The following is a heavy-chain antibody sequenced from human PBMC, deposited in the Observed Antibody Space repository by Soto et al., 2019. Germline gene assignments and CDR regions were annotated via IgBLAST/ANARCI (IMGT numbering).Heavy chain of an antibody. CDR2: IDWDDDK. CDR3: ARALYYYGSGSYEEYYYYMDV. CDR1: GFSLSTSGMC. Sequence: SGPTLVNPTQTLTLTCTFSGFSLSTSGMCVSWIRQPPGKALEWLARIDWDDDKYYSTSLKTRLTISKDTSKNQVVLTMTNMDPVDTATYYCARALYYYGSGSYEEYYYYMDVWGKGNPGHRLL. D-gene: IGHD3-10*01. J-gene: IGHJ6*03. V-gene: IGHV2-70*11.